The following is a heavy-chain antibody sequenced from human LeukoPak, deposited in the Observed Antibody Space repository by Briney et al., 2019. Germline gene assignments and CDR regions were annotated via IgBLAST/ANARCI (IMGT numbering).Heavy chain of an antibody. CDR3: AREVGGSSWSWGDYYGMDV. V-gene: IGHV4-4*07. CDR1: GGSISSYY. J-gene: IGHJ6*02. D-gene: IGHD6-13*01. CDR2: IYTSGST. Sequence: SETLSLTCTVSGGSISSYYWSWIRQPAGKGLEWIGRIYTSGSTNYNPSLKSRVTMSVDTSKKQFSLKLSSVTAADTAVYYCAREVGGSSWSWGDYYGMDVWGQGTTVTVSS.